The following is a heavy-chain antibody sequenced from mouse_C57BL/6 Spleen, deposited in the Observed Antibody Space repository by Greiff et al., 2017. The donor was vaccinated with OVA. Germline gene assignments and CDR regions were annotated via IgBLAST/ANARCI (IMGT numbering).Heavy chain of an antibody. J-gene: IGHJ2*01. D-gene: IGHD4-1*01. V-gene: IGHV3-6*01. CDR1: GYSITSGYY. CDR2: ISYDGSN. Sequence: EVQLVESGPGLVKPSQSLSLTCSVTGYSITSGYYWNWIRQFPGNKLEWMGYISYDGSNNYNPSLKNRISITRDTSKNQFFLKLNSVTTEDTATYYCARGLGRLYFDYWGQGTTLTVSS. CDR3: ARGLGRLYFDY.